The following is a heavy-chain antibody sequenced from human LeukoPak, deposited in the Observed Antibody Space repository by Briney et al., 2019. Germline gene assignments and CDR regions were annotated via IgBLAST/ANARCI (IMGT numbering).Heavy chain of an antibody. J-gene: IGHJ6*02. CDR2: IIPILGIA. Sequence: SVKVSCKASGGTFSSYAISWVRQAPGQGLEWMGRIIPILGIANYAQKFQGRVTITADKSTSTAYMELSSLRSEDTAVYYCARAYCSSTSCYTHPHYYYYYGMDVWGQGTTVTVSS. D-gene: IGHD2-2*02. CDR3: ARAYCSSTSCYTHPHYYYYYGMDV. V-gene: IGHV1-69*04. CDR1: GGTFSSYA.